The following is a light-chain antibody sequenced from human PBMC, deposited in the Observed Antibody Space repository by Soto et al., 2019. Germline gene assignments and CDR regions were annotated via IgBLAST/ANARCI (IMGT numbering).Light chain of an antibody. CDR2: WAS. CDR3: QQYYSTPLT. V-gene: IGKV4-1*01. J-gene: IGKJ4*01. CDR1: QTVLYSSNNKNY. Sequence: DIVMTQSPDSLAVSLGERATINCKSSQTVLYSSNNKNYLAWYQQKPGQPPKLLIYWASTRQSGVPDRFSGSGSGTDFTLTISSLLAEDVAVYYCQQYYSTPLTFGGGTKVELK.